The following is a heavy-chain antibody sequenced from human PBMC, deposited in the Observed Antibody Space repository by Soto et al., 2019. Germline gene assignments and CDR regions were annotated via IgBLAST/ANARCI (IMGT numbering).Heavy chain of an antibody. CDR3: ARDRFAGPFDY. CDR1: GGSISSYY. CDR2: IYYSGST. Sequence: SETLSLTCTVSGGSISSYYWSWIRQPPGKGLEWIGYIYYSGSTNYNPSLKSRVTISVDTSKNQFSLKLSSVTAADTAVYYCARDRFAGPFDYWGQGTLVTVSS. J-gene: IGHJ4*02. V-gene: IGHV4-59*01.